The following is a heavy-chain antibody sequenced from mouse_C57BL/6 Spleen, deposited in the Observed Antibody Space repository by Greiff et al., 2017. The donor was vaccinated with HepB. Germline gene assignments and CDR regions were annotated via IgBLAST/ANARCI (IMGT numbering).Heavy chain of an antibody. CDR1: GFTFSDAW. CDR3: TRRAVVPHWYFDV. Sequence: EVQLVESGGGLVQPGGSMKLSCAASGFTFSDAWMDWVRQSPEKGLEWVAEIRNKANNHATYYAESVKGRFTISRDDSKSSVYLQMNSLRAEDTGIYYCTRRAVVPHWYFDVWGTGTTVTVSS. V-gene: IGHV6-6*01. J-gene: IGHJ1*03. D-gene: IGHD1-1*01. CDR2: IRNKANNHAT.